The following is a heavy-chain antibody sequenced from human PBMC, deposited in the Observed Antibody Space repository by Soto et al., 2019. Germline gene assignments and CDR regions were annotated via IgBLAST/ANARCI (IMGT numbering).Heavy chain of an antibody. V-gene: IGHV3-7*01. D-gene: IGHD3-9*01. CDR1: GFTFSSYW. Sequence: GGSLRLSCAASGFTFSSYWMSWVRQAPGKGLEWVAIIKQDGSEKYYVDSLKGRFTISRDNAKDSLYLQMNSLRAEDTAVYYCASMTYNDVRYFDPVGDYYYYYDMDVWGKGTTVTVSS. CDR2: IKQDGSEK. CDR3: ASMTYNDVRYFDPVGDYYYYYDMDV. J-gene: IGHJ6*03.